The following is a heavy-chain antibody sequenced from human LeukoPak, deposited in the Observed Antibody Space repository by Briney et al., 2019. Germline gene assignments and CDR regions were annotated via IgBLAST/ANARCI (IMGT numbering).Heavy chain of an antibody. CDR2: INHSGST. CDR1: GESFSGYY. Sequence: SETLSLICAVHGESFSGYYWIWIRHPPGKGREESREINHSGSTNYNPSLTSRGTISVDTSKNQFSLKLSSVTAADTAVYYSARRFRGVTMVRGPLGWFDPWGQGTLVTVSS. CDR3: ARRFRGVTMVRGPLGWFDP. V-gene: IGHV4-34*01. D-gene: IGHD3-10*01. J-gene: IGHJ5*02.